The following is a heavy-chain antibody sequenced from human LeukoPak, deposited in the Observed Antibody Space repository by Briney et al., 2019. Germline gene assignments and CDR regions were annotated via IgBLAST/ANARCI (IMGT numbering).Heavy chain of an antibody. Sequence: PGGSLRLSCAASGFTFSSYEMNWVRQAPGKGLEWVSYISSSGTTIYYADSVKGRFTISRDNAKNSLYLHMNSLRAEDTAVYYCAAGYEQTSIDYWGQGTLVTVSS. CDR1: GFTFSSYE. J-gene: IGHJ4*02. V-gene: IGHV3-48*03. D-gene: IGHD2-15*01. CDR2: ISSSGTTI. CDR3: AAGYEQTSIDY.